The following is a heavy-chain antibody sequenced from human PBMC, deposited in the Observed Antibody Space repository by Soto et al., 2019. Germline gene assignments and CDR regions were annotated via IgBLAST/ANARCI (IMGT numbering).Heavy chain of an antibody. J-gene: IGHJ4*02. CDR2: ISADNGDT. CDR3: ARDRSYYYETSGYPFDY. CDR1: GYTFTGFY. Sequence: GASVKVSCKASGYTFTGFYMHWVRQAPGQRPEWMGWISADNGDTRFSQKVQGRLTLTTDTSTNTAYMDLRSLSSDDTAVYYCARDRSYYYETSGYPFDYWGQGTQVTVSS. D-gene: IGHD3-22*01. V-gene: IGHV1-18*04.